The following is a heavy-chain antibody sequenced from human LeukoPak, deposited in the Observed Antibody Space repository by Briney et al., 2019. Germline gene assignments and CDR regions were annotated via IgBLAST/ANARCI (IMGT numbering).Heavy chain of an antibody. CDR2: IYYSGST. Sequence: SGTLSLTCAVSGASITNSNWWTWVRQPPGKGLEWIGCIYYSGSTNYNPSLKSRVTISVDTSKNQFSLKLSSVTAADTAVYYCARGGGGYSLGGYYFDYWGQGTLVTVSS. J-gene: IGHJ4*02. CDR3: ARGGGGYSLGGYYFDY. CDR1: GASITNSNW. D-gene: IGHD2-21*01. V-gene: IGHV4-4*02.